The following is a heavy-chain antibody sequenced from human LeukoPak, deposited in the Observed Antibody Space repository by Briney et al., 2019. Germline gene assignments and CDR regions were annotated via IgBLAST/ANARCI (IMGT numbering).Heavy chain of an antibody. D-gene: IGHD1-14*01. Sequence: GGSLRLSCAASGFTFGTYWMSWVRQAPGKGLEWVANIKEDGTEKYYADSVRGRFTISRDNAKNSLYLQMNSLRVEDTAVYYCARESAATGFFDYWGQGTLVTVSS. CDR2: IKEDGTEK. V-gene: IGHV3-7*01. CDR1: GFTFGTYW. CDR3: ARESAATGFFDY. J-gene: IGHJ4*02.